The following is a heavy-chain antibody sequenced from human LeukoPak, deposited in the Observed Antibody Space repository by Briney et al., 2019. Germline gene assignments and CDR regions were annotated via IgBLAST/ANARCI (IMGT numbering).Heavy chain of an antibody. D-gene: IGHD5-24*01. CDR3: ARERDGYTHDAFDI. CDR2: ISSSSSYI. J-gene: IGHJ3*02. V-gene: IGHV3-21*01. CDR1: GFTFSSYS. Sequence: GGSLRLSCAASGFTFSSYSMNWVRQAPGKGLEWVSSISSSSSYIYYADSVKGRFTISRDNAKNSLYVQMNSLRAEDTAVYYCARERDGYTHDAFDIWGQGTMVTVSS.